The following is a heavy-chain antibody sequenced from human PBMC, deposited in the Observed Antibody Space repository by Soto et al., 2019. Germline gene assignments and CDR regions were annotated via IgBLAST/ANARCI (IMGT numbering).Heavy chain of an antibody. J-gene: IGHJ6*02. CDR3: TTDPRLLRYFDWLSDYYGMDV. CDR2: IKSKTDGGTT. CDR1: GFTFSNAW. V-gene: IGHV3-15*01. Sequence: PGGSLRLSCAASGFTFSNAWMSWVRQAPGKGLEWVGRIKSKTDGGTTDYAAPVKGRFTISRDDSKNTLYLQMNSLKTEDTAVYYCTTDPRLLRYFDWLSDYYGMDVWGQGTTVTVSS. D-gene: IGHD3-9*01.